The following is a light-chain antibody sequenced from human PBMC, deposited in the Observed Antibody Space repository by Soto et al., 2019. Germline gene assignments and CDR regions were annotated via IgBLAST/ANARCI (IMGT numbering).Light chain of an antibody. CDR1: QSVGTY. CDR2: GAS. V-gene: IGKV3-15*01. Sequence: EIVMTQSPATLSVSPGERATLSCRASQSVGTYLAWYQQKPGQAPRILIYGASTRAAGISPRFSGGGSGTEFTLTISSLQSEDFAVYHCQQYNDWPRTFGQGTKLEIK. CDR3: QQYNDWPRT. J-gene: IGKJ1*01.